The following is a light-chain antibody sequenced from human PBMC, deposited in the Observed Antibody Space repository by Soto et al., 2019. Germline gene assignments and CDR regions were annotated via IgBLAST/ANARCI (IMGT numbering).Light chain of an antibody. CDR3: QSYDDGLSHVV. V-gene: IGLV1-40*01. CDR2: GDT. CDR1: SSNIGSFYD. Sequence: QSVLTQPPSVSGAPGQRVTIPCTGSSSNIGSFYDVHWYQQLPGTVPKLLIYGDTNRPSGVPDRFSGSKSGTSASLAITGLQPEDEADYYCQSYDDGLSHVVFGGGTKLTVL. J-gene: IGLJ2*01.